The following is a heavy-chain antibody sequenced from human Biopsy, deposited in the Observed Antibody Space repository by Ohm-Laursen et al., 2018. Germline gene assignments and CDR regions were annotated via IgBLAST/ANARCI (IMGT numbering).Heavy chain of an antibody. D-gene: IGHD2-2*01. CDR1: GFSLTNYT. CDR3: ARGRSHLLPYHDWFDP. CDR2: ISRSTSHI. V-gene: IGHV3-21*06. Sequence: SLRLSCTASGFSLTNYTINWVRQAQGKGLEWVSSISRSTSHILYAETLKGRFTSSRDNAKNSVYLQMNGLRVEDTAVYYCARGRSHLLPYHDWFDPWGQGTLVTVSS. J-gene: IGHJ5*02.